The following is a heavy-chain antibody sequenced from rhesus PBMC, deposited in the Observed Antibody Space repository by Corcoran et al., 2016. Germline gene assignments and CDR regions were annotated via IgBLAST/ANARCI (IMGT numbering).Heavy chain of an antibody. J-gene: IGHJ4*01. Sequence: QVTLKESGPALVKPTQTLTLTCTFSGLSLSTSGMRVSWIRQPPGKALEWLARIDWDDDKYYSTARKSRLTISKDTSKNQVVLTMTNMDPVDTATYYGARSGQRLIFDYWGQGVLVTVSS. CDR3: ARSGQRLIFDY. D-gene: IGHD6-31*01. CDR1: GLSLSTSGMR. CDR2: IDWDDDK. V-gene: IGHV2S2*01.